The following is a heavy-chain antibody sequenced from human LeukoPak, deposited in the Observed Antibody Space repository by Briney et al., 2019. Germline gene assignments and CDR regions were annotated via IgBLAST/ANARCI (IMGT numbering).Heavy chain of an antibody. CDR3: ARPNSIAAAPYYGMDV. V-gene: IGHV3-48*04. D-gene: IGHD6-13*01. J-gene: IGHJ6*02. CDR1: GFTFSSYS. Sequence: GGSLRLSCAASGFTFSSYSMNWVRQAPGKGLEWVSYISSSSSTIYYADSVKGRFTISRDNAKNSLYLRMNSLRAEDTAVYYCARPNSIAAAPYYGMDVWGQGTTVTVSS. CDR2: ISSSSSTI.